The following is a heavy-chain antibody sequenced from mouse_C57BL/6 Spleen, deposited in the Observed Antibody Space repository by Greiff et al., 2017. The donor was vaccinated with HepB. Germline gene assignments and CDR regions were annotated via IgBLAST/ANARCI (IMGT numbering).Heavy chain of an antibody. CDR3: ARSGILLRFDY. Sequence: VQLQQSGAELVKPGASVKISCKASGYAFSSYWMNWVKQRPGKGLEWIGQIYPGDGDTNYNGKYKGKATLTADKSSSTAYMQLSSLTSEDSAVYFCARSGILLRFDYWGQSTTLTVSS. CDR1: GYAFSSYW. D-gene: IGHD1-1*01. J-gene: IGHJ2*01. V-gene: IGHV1-80*01. CDR2: IYPGDGDT.